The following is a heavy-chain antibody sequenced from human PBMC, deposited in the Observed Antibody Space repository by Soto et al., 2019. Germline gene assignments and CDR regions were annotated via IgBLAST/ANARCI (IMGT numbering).Heavy chain of an antibody. Sequence: GGSLRLSCAASGFTFSSYGMHWVRQAPGKGLEWVAVIWYDGSNKYYADSVKGRFTISRDNSKNTLYLQMNSLRAEDTAVYYCARVGSSSSWEEFDYWGQGTLVTVSS. V-gene: IGHV3-33*01. D-gene: IGHD6-13*01. CDR2: IWYDGSNK. J-gene: IGHJ4*02. CDR1: GFTFSSYG. CDR3: ARVGSSSSWEEFDY.